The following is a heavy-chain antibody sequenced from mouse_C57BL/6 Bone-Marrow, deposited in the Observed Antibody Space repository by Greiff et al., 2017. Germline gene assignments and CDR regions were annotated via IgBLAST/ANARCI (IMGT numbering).Heavy chain of an antibody. Sequence: VHVKQSGPVLVKPGASVKMSCKASGYTFTDYYMNWVKQSHGKSLEWIGVINPYNGGTSYNQKFKGKATLTVDKSSSTAYMELNSLTSEDSAVYYCARSRTGTGYFDVWGTGTTVTVSS. CDR2: INPYNGGT. J-gene: IGHJ1*03. CDR1: GYTFTDYY. CDR3: ARSRTGTGYFDV. V-gene: IGHV1-19*01. D-gene: IGHD4-1*01.